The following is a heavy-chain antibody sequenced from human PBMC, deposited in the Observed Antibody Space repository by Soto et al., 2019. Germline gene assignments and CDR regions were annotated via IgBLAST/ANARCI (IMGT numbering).Heavy chain of an antibody. D-gene: IGHD4-17*01. V-gene: IGHV4-61*01. Sequence: SETLSLTCTVSVDSVSSATYYWSWIRQPPGKRLEWIGYVYYSGTTNYNPSLKSRVTISVDLSKNRFSLRLSSVTTADTALYYCARTTAVPNTLRSRYFFDYWGQGTLDTVSS. CDR3: ARTTAVPNTLRSRYFFDY. J-gene: IGHJ4*02. CDR2: VYYSGTT. CDR1: VDSVSSATYY.